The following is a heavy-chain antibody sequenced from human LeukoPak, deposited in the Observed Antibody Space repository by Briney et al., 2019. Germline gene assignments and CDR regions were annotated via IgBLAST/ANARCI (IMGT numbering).Heavy chain of an antibody. V-gene: IGHV3-64*01. Sequence: GGSLRLSCAVSGFTFSSYAMHWVRQAPGKGLEYVSGISSNGGSTYYAKSVKGRFTISRDNSKNTLFLQMGSLRPEDMAVYYCARSDTILKTTFDYWGQGTLVTVSS. CDR3: ARSDTILKTTFDY. J-gene: IGHJ4*02. CDR1: GFTFSSYA. D-gene: IGHD2-21*01. CDR2: ISSNGGST.